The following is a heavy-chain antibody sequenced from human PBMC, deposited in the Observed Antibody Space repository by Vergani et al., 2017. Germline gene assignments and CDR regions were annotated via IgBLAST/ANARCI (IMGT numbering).Heavy chain of an antibody. D-gene: IGHD1-1*01. Sequence: EVELVQSGPEMRKPGESLTISCKGSEYSFGNYWMGWVRQMPGKGLEWMGIIYPADSDTRYSPTFQGQVTIPADKSISTAFLQWDSQKASDTALYYCARHTTYTDSWGQGTLVTVSS. CDR3: ARHTTYTDS. CDR1: EYSFGNYW. V-gene: IGHV5-51*01. CDR2: IYPADSDT. J-gene: IGHJ4*02.